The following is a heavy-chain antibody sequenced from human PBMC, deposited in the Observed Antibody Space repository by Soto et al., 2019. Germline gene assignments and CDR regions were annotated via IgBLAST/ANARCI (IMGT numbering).Heavy chain of an antibody. Sequence: SVKVSCKASGVTFSSYAISWVRQAPGQGLEWMGGIIAIFGTTNYAQNLQGRVTITADESTSTAYMELSSPGSEDTAVYYCARNQMYRSGWHPVGYWGQGTLVTVSS. D-gene: IGHD6-19*01. J-gene: IGHJ4*02. CDR3: ARNQMYRSGWHPVGY. CDR1: GVTFSSYA. V-gene: IGHV1-69*13. CDR2: IIAIFGTT.